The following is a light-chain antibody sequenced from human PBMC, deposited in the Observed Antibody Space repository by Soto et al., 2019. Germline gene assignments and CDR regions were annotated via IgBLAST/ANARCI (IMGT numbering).Light chain of an antibody. J-gene: IGLJ1*01. CDR2: DVS. Sequence: QYALTQPRSVSGSPGQSVTISCTGTSSDVGGYNYVSWYQQHPGKAPKLMIYDVSKRPSGVPDRFSGSKSVNTASLTISGLQAEDEADYYCCSYAGNYYVFGTGTKLTVL. CDR1: SSDVGGYNY. V-gene: IGLV2-11*01. CDR3: CSYAGNYYV.